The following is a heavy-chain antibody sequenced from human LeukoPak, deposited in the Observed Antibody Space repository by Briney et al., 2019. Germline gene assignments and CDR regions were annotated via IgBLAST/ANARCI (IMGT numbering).Heavy chain of an antibody. D-gene: IGHD1-20*01. V-gene: IGHV4-34*01. J-gene: IGHJ4*02. CDR3: ARGYNWNDVTIDY. Sequence: SETLSLTCAVYGGPFSGYYWSWIRQPPGKGLEWIGEINHSGSTNYNPSLKSRVTISVDTSKNQFSLKLSSVTAADTAVYYCARGYNWNDVTIDYWGQGTLVTVSS. CDR2: INHSGST. CDR1: GGPFSGYY.